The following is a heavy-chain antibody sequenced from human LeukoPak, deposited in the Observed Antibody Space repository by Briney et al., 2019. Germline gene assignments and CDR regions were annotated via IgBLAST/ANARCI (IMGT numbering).Heavy chain of an antibody. V-gene: IGHV3-43D*04. CDR1: GFTFDYYA. CDR2: ISWDGGST. CDR3: AKARGSSGSYYYYYYMDV. D-gene: IGHD3-22*01. J-gene: IGHJ6*03. Sequence: HPGGSLRLSCAASGFTFDYYAMHWVRQAPGKGLEGVSLISWDGGSTYYADSGKGRFTISRDNSKNSLDLQMNSLRAEDTALYYCAKARGSSGSYYYYYYMDVWGKGTTVTVSS.